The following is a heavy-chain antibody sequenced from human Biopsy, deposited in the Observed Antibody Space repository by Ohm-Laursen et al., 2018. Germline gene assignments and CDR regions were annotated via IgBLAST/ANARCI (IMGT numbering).Heavy chain of an antibody. CDR1: GGSISSDY. V-gene: IGHV4-59*01. J-gene: IGHJ3*01. D-gene: IGHD3-3*01. CDR3: ARLYRLDDYWNDDPPDAFDV. Sequence: GTLSLTCPVSGGSISSDYWSWIRQTPGKGLEWIGYIYYSGSTNYNPSLRGRVTITVDTSKNQFSLKLPSVTAADTAVFFCARLYRLDDYWNDDPPDAFDVWGQGTTVTVSS. CDR2: IYYSGST.